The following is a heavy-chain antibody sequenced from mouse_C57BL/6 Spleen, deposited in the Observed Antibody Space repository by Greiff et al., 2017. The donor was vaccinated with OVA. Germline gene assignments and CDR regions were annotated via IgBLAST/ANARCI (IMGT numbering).Heavy chain of an antibody. Sequence: QVQLQQSGPELVKPGASVKISCKASGYAFSSSWMNWVKQRPGKGLEWIGRIYPGDGDTNYNGKFKGKATLTADKSSSTAYMQLSSLTSEDSAVYFCARALDGYYRNFDYWGQGTTLTVSS. D-gene: IGHD2-3*01. CDR3: ARALDGYYRNFDY. V-gene: IGHV1-82*01. CDR1: GYAFSSSW. J-gene: IGHJ2*01. CDR2: IYPGDGDT.